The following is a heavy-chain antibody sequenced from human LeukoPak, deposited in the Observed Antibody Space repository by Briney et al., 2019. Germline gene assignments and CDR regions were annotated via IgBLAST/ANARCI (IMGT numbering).Heavy chain of an antibody. CDR2: IIPIFGTA. Sequence: SVKVSCKASGGTFSSYAISWVRQAPGQGLEWMGGIIPIFGTANYAQKFQGRVTITTDESTSTAYMELSSLRSEDTAVYYCAGGGYSSSGYYYYYMDVWGKGTTVTVSS. CDR3: AGGGYSSSGYYYYYMDV. CDR1: GGTFSSYA. V-gene: IGHV1-69*05. J-gene: IGHJ6*03. D-gene: IGHD6-13*01.